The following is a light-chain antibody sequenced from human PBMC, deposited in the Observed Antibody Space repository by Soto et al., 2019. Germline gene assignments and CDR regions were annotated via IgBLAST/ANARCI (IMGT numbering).Light chain of an antibody. CDR2: PIS. V-gene: IGKV1-39*01. CDR3: QQSYSTPYT. J-gene: IGKJ2*01. CDR1: QRIGTY. Sequence: IQMTQSPSSLSASVGDRVTITCRASQRIGTYLNWYQQRPGRAPKLLISPISTLQRGVPSRLSGSGSGTDFTLTITGLQPEEFATYYCQQSYSTPYTFGQGTKLEIK.